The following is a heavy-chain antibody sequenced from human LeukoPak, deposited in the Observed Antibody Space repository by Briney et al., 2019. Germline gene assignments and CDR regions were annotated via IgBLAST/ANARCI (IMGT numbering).Heavy chain of an antibody. V-gene: IGHV3-23*01. CDR3: AKDQSVYYYDSSGYYYYFDY. J-gene: IGHJ4*02. CDR1: GFTFSSYA. D-gene: IGHD3-22*01. CDR2: ISGSGGST. Sequence: GGSLRLSCAASGFTFSSYAMSWVRQAPGKGLVWVSAISGSGGSTYYADSVKGRFTISRDNSKNTLYLQMNSLRAEDTAVYYCAKDQSVYYYDSSGYYYYFDYWGQGTLVTVSS.